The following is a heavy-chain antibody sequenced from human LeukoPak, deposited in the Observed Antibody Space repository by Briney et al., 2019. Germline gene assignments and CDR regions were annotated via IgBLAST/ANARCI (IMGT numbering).Heavy chain of an antibody. D-gene: IGHD4-23*01. CDR1: GGSISSYY. Sequence: SETLSLTCTLSGGSISSYYWSWIRQPPGKGLEWIGYIYYSGSTNYNPSLKSRVTISVDTSKNQFSLKLSSVTAADTAVYYCATKRFDYGGNSRRDDAFDIWGQGTMVTVSS. J-gene: IGHJ3*02. CDR3: ATKRFDYGGNSRRDDAFDI. CDR2: IYYSGST. V-gene: IGHV4-59*08.